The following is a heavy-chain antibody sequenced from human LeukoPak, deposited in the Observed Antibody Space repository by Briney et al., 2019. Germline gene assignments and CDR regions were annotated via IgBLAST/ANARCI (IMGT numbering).Heavy chain of an antibody. V-gene: IGHV4-61*02. CDR2: IYTSGST. J-gene: IGHJ4*02. CDR1: GGSISSGSYY. Sequence: PSETLSLTCTVSGGSISSGSYYWSWIRQPAGKGLEWIGRIYTSGSTNYNPSLKSRVTISVDTSKNQFSLKLSSVTAADTAVHYCARDYGSYVDYWGQGTLVTVSS. CDR3: ARDYGSYVDY. D-gene: IGHD3-10*01.